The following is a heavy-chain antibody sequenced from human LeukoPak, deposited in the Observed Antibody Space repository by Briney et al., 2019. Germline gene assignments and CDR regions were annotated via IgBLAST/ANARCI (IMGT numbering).Heavy chain of an antibody. CDR3: AREFSRANYDYVWGSLDY. D-gene: IGHD3-16*01. V-gene: IGHV1-69*04. CDR2: IIPILGIA. J-gene: IGHJ4*02. Sequence: ASVKVSCKASGGTFSSYAISWVRQAPGQGPEWMGRIIPILGIANYAQKFQGRVTITADKSTSTAYMELSSLRSEDTAVYYCAREFSRANYDYVWGSLDYWGQGTLVTVSS. CDR1: GGTFSSYA.